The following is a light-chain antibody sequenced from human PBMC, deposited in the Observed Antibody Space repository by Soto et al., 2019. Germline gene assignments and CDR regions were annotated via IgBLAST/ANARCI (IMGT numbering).Light chain of an antibody. CDR3: QQRSNWPPKVT. J-gene: IGKJ5*01. V-gene: IGKV3-11*01. CDR2: DAS. Sequence: IVMTQSPATLSVSPGERSTLSCRSSQSVSSYLAWYQQKPGQAPRLLIYDASNRATGIPARFSGSGSGTDFTLTISSLEPEDFAVYYCQQRSNWPPKVTFGQGTRLEIK. CDR1: QSVSSY.